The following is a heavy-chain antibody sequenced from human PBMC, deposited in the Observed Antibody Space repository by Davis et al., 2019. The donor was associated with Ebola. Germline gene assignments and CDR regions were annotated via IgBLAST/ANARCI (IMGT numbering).Heavy chain of an antibody. CDR2: INPSGGST. V-gene: IGHV1-46*01. CDR1: GYTFTSYY. Sequence: ASVKVSCKASGYTFTSYYMHWVRQAPGQGLEWMGIINPSGGSTSYAQKFQGRVTITRDTSASTAYMELSSLRSEDTAVYYCARDLRGWYSFDYWGQGTLVTVSS. J-gene: IGHJ4*02. D-gene: IGHD6-19*01. CDR3: ARDLRGWYSFDY.